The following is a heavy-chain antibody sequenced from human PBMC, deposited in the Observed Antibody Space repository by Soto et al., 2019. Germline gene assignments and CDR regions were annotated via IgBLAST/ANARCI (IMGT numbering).Heavy chain of an antibody. CDR1: GGSISSGGYY. V-gene: IGHV4-31*03. D-gene: IGHD4-17*01. J-gene: IGHJ3*02. Sequence: QVQLQESGPGLVKPSQTLSLTCTVSGGSISSGGYYWSWIRQHPGKGLEWIGYIYYSGSTYYNPSLKSRVTISVDTSKNQFSPKLSSVTAADTAVYYCARTGDYGDFGGDAFDIWGQGTMVTVSS. CDR3: ARTGDYGDFGGDAFDI. CDR2: IYYSGST.